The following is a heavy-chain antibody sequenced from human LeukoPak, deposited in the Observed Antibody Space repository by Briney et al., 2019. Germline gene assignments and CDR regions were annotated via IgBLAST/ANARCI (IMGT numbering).Heavy chain of an antibody. J-gene: IGHJ4*02. CDR2: MNSNSGNT. V-gene: IGHV1-8*02. Sequence: ASVKVPCKASGYTFTSYGISWVRQAPGQGLEWVGWMNSNSGNTGYGQKFQGRITLTRDTAISTAYMELTSLRYEDTAVYYCARGDYWGQGTLVTVSS. CDR1: GYTFTSYG. CDR3: ARGDY.